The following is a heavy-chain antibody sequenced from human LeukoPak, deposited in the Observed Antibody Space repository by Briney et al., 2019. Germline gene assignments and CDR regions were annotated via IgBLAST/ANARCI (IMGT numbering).Heavy chain of an antibody. D-gene: IGHD3-10*01. CDR3: TSAKLGYYYGSGKDY. CDR2: IRSKAYGGTT. J-gene: IGHJ4*02. CDR1: GFTFGDYA. V-gene: IGHV3-49*04. Sequence: GGSLRLSCTASGFTFGDYAMSWVRQAPGKGLEWVGFIRSKAYGGTTEYAASVKGRFTISRDDSKSIAYLQMNSLKTEDTAVYYCTSAKLGYYYGSGKDYWGQGTLVTVSS.